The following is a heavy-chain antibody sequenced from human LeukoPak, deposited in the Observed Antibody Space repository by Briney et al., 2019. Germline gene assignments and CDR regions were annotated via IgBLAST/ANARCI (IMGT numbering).Heavy chain of an antibody. Sequence: GGSLRLSCTASGFTFSNYPMNWVRQAPGKGLEWVSYISSSAIYYADPVRGRFTISRDNAKNSLSLQMNSLRADDTAVYYCARDGRIQWELDYWGQGILVTVSS. CDR3: ARDGRIQWELDY. CDR2: ISSSAI. J-gene: IGHJ4*02. V-gene: IGHV3-48*01. CDR1: GFTFSNYP. D-gene: IGHD1-26*01.